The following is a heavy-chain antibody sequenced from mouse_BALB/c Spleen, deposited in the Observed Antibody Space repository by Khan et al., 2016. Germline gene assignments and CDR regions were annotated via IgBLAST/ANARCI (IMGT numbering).Heavy chain of an antibody. Sequence: EVELVESGGDLVKPGGSMNLSCAASGFTFSTYGMSWVRQTPDKRLEWVANISSGGSYPYYPESVKGRFTISRENSKNTLYLQMSSLKSEYTAMYFCSIQDRYDGGFAYWGQGTLVTVSA. J-gene: IGHJ3*01. CDR2: ISSGGSYP. CDR3: SIQDRYDGGFAY. V-gene: IGHV5-6*01. D-gene: IGHD2-14*01. CDR1: GFTFSTYG.